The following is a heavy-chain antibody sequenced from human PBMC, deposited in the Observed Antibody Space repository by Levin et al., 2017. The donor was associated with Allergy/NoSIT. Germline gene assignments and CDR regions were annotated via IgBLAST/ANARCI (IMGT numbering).Heavy chain of an antibody. Sequence: SVKVSCKASGGTFSSYAISWVRQAPGQGLEWMGGIIPIFGTANYAQKFQGRVTITADESTSTAYMELSSLRSEDTAVYYCARGSPLYYGSGSYEGDYWGQGTLVTVSS. CDR2: IIPIFGTA. D-gene: IGHD3-10*01. CDR3: ARGSPLYYGSGSYEGDY. J-gene: IGHJ4*02. CDR1: GGTFSSYA. V-gene: IGHV1-69*13.